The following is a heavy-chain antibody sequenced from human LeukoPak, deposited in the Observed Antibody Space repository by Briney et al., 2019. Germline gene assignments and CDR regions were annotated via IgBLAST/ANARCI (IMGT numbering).Heavy chain of an antibody. CDR1: GYSFTSYW. CDR2: IDPSDSYT. D-gene: IGHD6-13*01. Sequence: GESLKISCKGSGYSFTSYWISWVCQMPGKGLEWMGRIDPSDSYTNYSPSFQGHVTISADKSISTAYLQWSSLKASDTAMYYCARQKYSSSPSDYWGQGTLVTVSP. CDR3: ARQKYSSSPSDY. J-gene: IGHJ4*02. V-gene: IGHV5-10-1*01.